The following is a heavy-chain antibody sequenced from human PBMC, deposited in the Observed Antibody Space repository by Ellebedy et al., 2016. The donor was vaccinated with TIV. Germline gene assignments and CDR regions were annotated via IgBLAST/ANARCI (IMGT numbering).Heavy chain of an antibody. CDR1: GFSFSSHW. CDR3: VSWYAD. V-gene: IGHV3-7*01. J-gene: IGHJ4*02. Sequence: ESLKISCAASGFSFSSHWMSWVRQAPGKGLEWVAEITVDGSEQYYLESVKGRFTISRDNAKNSLSLQMNSLRVDDTAVYYCVSWYADWGQGTLVTVSS. CDR2: ITVDGSEQ. D-gene: IGHD6-13*01.